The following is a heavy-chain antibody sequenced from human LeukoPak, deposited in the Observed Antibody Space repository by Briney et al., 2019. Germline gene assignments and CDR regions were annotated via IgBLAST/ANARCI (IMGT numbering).Heavy chain of an antibody. CDR2: ISAYNGNT. V-gene: IGHV1-18*01. J-gene: IGHJ3*02. CDR1: GYTFTSYG. Sequence: ASVKVSCKASGYTFTSYGISWVRQAPGQGLEWMGWISAYNGNTNYAQKLQGRVTMTTDTSTSTAYMELRSLRSDDTAVYYCARDRRAVLRFLEWFSRSAFDIWGQGTMVTVSS. D-gene: IGHD3-3*01. CDR3: ARDRRAVLRFLEWFSRSAFDI.